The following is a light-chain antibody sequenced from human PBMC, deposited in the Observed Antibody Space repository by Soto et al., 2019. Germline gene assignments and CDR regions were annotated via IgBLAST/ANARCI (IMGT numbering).Light chain of an antibody. CDR3: QQYGNSLKT. V-gene: IGKV3-20*01. Sequence: DIVLKMSLGTLSLSPGESSSLSCSASQGFRSGLAWYQQNPGQAPRLLISGASSMPTGIPDRFSGSGSGTDFTLTISRLEPEEFAVYCCQQYGNSLKTFGQVTKV. CDR1: QGFRSG. J-gene: IGKJ1*01. CDR2: GAS.